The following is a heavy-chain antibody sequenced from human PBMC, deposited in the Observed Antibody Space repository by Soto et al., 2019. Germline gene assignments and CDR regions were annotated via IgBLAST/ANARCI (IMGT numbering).Heavy chain of an antibody. Sequence: ASVKVSCKASGYTFTSYGISWVRQAPGQGLEWMGWISAYNCNTNYAQKLQGRVTMTTDTSTSTAYMELRSLRSDDTAVYYCARVKVATTEYYFDYWGQGTLVTVSS. CDR3: ARVKVATTEYYFDY. J-gene: IGHJ4*02. V-gene: IGHV1-18*01. CDR2: ISAYNCNT. D-gene: IGHD5-12*01. CDR1: GYTFTSYG.